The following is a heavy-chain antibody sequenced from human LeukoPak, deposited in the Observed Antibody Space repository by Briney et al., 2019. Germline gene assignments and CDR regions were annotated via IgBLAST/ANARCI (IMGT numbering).Heavy chain of an antibody. V-gene: IGHV4-39*01. CDR2: IYYSGST. CDR1: GGSISSSSYY. Sequence: SETLSLTCTVSGGSISSSSYYWGWIRQPPGKGLVWIGSIYYSGSTYYNPSLKSRVTISVDTSKNQFSLKLSSVTAADTAVYYCARRGSGWYSYFQHWGQGTLVTVSS. J-gene: IGHJ1*01. CDR3: ARRGSGWYSYFQH. D-gene: IGHD6-19*01.